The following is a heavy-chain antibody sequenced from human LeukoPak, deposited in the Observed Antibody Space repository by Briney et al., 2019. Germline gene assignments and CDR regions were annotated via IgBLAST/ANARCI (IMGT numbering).Heavy chain of an antibody. J-gene: IGHJ4*02. Sequence: SETLPLTCTVSGYSISSGYYWGWIRQPPEKGLDWIGSFDHSGSTFYNPSLKSRVTISVDTSKNQFSLKLSSVTAADTAMYYCAREYCSGGSCYSGYWGQGTLVTVSS. CDR1: GYSISSGYY. V-gene: IGHV4-38-2*02. CDR2: FDHSGST. CDR3: AREYCSGGSCYSGY. D-gene: IGHD2-15*01.